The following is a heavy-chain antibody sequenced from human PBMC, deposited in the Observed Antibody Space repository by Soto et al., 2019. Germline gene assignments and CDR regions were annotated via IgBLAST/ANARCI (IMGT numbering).Heavy chain of an antibody. J-gene: IGHJ4*02. V-gene: IGHV3-21*01. CDR3: ASPRPNSSSWYNKSFDY. CDR1: GFTFSSYS. D-gene: IGHD6-13*01. Sequence: GGSLRLSCAASGFTFSSYSMNWVRQAPGKGLEWVSSISSSSSYIYYADSVKGRFTISRDNAKNQFSLKLSSVTAADTAVYYCASPRPNSSSWYNKSFDYWGQGTLVTVSS. CDR2: ISSSSSYI.